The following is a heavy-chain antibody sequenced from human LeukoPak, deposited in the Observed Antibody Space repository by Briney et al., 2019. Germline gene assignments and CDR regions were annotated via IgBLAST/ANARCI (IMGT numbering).Heavy chain of an antibody. CDR2: IKQDGSEK. J-gene: IGHJ4*02. Sequence: GGSLRLSCAASGFTFSSYWISWVRQAPGKGLEWVANIKQDGSEKYYVDSVKGRFTISRDNAKNSLYLQMNSLRAEDTAVYYCAKDIGELLPDYWGQGTMVTVSS. D-gene: IGHD2-15*01. CDR1: GFTFSSYW. V-gene: IGHV3-7*03. CDR3: AKDIGELLPDY.